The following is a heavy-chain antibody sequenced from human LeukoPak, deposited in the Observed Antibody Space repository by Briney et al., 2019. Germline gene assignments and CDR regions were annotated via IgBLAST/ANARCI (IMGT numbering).Heavy chain of an antibody. D-gene: IGHD2-15*01. Sequence: GGSLRLSCAASKFTFGSFWMNWVRLVPGKGLVWVSRINSDGSDTEYADSVKGRFTVSRDNARNTLYLEMRSLSVQDSGLYYCARVRNGYSSGLDVWGPGTWVTVSS. CDR3: ARVRNGYSSGLDV. CDR2: INSDGSDT. J-gene: IGHJ6*02. CDR1: KFTFGSFW. V-gene: IGHV3-74*01.